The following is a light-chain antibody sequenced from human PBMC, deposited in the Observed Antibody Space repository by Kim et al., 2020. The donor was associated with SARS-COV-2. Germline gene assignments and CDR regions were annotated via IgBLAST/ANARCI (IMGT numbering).Light chain of an antibody. CDR3: CSYAGSCTEV. CDR2: DVS. V-gene: IGLV2-11*01. CDR1: SSDVGAYNY. Sequence: QSALTQPRSVSGSPGQSVTISCTGTSSDVGAYNYVSWYQHHPGKAPKLMIHDVSKRPSGVPDRFSGSKSGNTASLTISELQGEDEADYYCCSYAGSCTEVFGGGTQLTV. J-gene: IGLJ3*02.